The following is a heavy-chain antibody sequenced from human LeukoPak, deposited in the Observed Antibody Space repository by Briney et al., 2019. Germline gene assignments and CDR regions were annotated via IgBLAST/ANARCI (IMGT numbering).Heavy chain of an antibody. CDR1: GFTFSSYW. V-gene: IGHV3-74*01. CDR2: INSDGSST. J-gene: IGHJ4*02. Sequence: GGSLRLTCAASGFTFSSYWMHWVRQAPGKGLVWVSRINSDGSSTSYADSVKGRFTISRDNAKNTLYLQMNSLRAEDTAVYYCARDLDCSGGSCYDGFDYWGQGTLVTVSS. CDR3: ARDLDCSGGSCYDGFDY. D-gene: IGHD2-15*01.